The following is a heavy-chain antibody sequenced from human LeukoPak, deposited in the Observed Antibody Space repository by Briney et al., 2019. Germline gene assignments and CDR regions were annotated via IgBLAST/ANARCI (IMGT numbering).Heavy chain of an antibody. D-gene: IGHD2-21*02. Sequence: ASVKVSCKASGGTFSSYAISWVRQAPGQGLEWMGWMNPNSGNTGYAQKFQGRVTTTRNTSISTAYMELSSLRSEDTAVYYCARTSLGDSFYYYYMDVWGKGTTVTVSS. CDR1: GGTFSSYA. CDR3: ARTSLGDSFYYYYMDV. J-gene: IGHJ6*03. CDR2: MNPNSGNT. V-gene: IGHV1-8*03.